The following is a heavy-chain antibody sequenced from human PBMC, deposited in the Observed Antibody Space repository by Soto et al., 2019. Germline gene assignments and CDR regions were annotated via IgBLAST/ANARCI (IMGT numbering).Heavy chain of an antibody. V-gene: IGHV5-51*01. D-gene: IGHD3-22*01. Sequence: PGESLKISCKGSGYSFTSYWIGWVRQIPGKGLEWMGIIYPGDSDTRYSPSFQGQVTISADKSISTAYLQWSSLKASDTAMYYCARQIYDSDTGPNFQYYFDSWGQGTPVTVSS. CDR1: GYSFTSYW. CDR3: ARQIYDSDTGPNFQYYFDS. CDR2: IYPGDSDT. J-gene: IGHJ4*02.